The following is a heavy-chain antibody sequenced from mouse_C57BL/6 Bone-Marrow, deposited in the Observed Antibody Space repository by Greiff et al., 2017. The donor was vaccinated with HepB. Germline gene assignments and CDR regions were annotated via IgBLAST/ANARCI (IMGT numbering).Heavy chain of an antibody. Sequence: EVQLQQSGAELVRPGASVKLSCTASGFNIKDDYMHWVKQRPEQGLEWTGWIDPENGDTEYASKFQGKATITADTSSNTAYLQLSSLTSEDTAVYYCTTYGGDWDFDVWGTGTTVTVSS. J-gene: IGHJ1*03. CDR2: IDPENGDT. D-gene: IGHD1-1*02. V-gene: IGHV14-4*01. CDR3: TTYGGDWDFDV. CDR1: GFNIKDDY.